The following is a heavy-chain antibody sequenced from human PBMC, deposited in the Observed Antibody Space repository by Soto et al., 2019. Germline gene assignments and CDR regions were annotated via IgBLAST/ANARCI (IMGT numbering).Heavy chain of an antibody. D-gene: IGHD2-15*01. Sequence: QVQLQESGPGLVKPSETLSLTCTVSGGSISSYYWSWIRQPPGKGLEWIGYIYYSGSTNYNPSLKGRVTISVDTSKNQFSLKLSSVTAADTAVYYCASSYGRYCSGGSCYTFDYWGQGTLVTVSS. CDR3: ASSYGRYCSGGSCYTFDY. CDR2: IYYSGST. V-gene: IGHV4-59*08. J-gene: IGHJ4*02. CDR1: GGSISSYY.